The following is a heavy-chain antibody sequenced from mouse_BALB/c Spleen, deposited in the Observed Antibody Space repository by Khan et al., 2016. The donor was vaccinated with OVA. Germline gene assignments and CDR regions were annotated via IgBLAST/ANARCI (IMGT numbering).Heavy chain of an antibody. CDR2: ISSLAYSI. D-gene: IGHD4-1*01. Sequence: EVELVESGGGLVQPGGSRKLSCAASGFTFSDYGLAWVRQAPGKGPEWVAFISSLAYSIYYEDTVTGRFTISRENAKNTLYLEMASRRSEKTAMYYCTRYWAMDYWGQGTSVTVSS. V-gene: IGHV5-15*02. J-gene: IGHJ4*01. CDR1: GFTFSDYG. CDR3: TRYWAMDY.